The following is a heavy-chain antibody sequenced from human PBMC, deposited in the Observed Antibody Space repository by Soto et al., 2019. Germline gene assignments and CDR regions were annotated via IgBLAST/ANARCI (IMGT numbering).Heavy chain of an antibody. CDR3: ARHGAVGATDYYYGMDV. J-gene: IGHJ6*02. CDR1: GYSFTSYW. V-gene: IGHV5-51*01. CDR2: IYPGDPDT. D-gene: IGHD1-26*01. Sequence: HVESLKISCKGSGYSFTSYWIGWVRQMPGKGLEWIGIIYPGDPDTRYSPSFQGQVTISADKSISTAYLQWSSLKASDTAMYYCARHGAVGATDYYYGMDVWGQGTTVTVSS.